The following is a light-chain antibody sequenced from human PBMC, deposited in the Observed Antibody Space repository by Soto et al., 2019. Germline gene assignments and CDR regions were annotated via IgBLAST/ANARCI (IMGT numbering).Light chain of an antibody. CDR3: MQGTHWPWT. V-gene: IGKV2-30*02. CDR2: EVS. J-gene: IGKJ1*01. Sequence: DVVMTQSPLSLPVTLGQPASISCRSSQSLIHSDGSTYLNWFQQRPGQSPRRLIYEVSDRDSGVPDRFSGSGSGTVCTLKISRVEAEDVGVYYCMQGTHWPWTFGQGTEVEIK. CDR1: QSLIHSDGSTY.